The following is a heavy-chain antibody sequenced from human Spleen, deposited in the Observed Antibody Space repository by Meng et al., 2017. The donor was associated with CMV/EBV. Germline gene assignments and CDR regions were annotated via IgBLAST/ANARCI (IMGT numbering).Heavy chain of an antibody. D-gene: IGHD2-2*01. V-gene: IGHV2-70*12. J-gene: IGHJ5*02. CDR3: AHSSLRYCSTTSCPYWFDP. Sequence: SGPTLVKPTQTLTLTCTFSGFSLSTSGMRASWIRQPPGKALEWLARIDWDDDKFYSTSLKTRLTISKDTSKNQVVLTMTNMDPVDTATYYCAHSSLRYCSTTSCPYWFDPWGQGTLVTVSS. CDR2: IDWDDDK. CDR1: GFSLSTSGMR.